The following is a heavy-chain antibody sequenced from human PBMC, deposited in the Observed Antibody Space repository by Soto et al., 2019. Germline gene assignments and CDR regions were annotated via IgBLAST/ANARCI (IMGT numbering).Heavy chain of an antibody. Sequence: PGGSLRLSCAASGFNFSSYAMSWVRQAPGKGLEWASAISGGGGSTYYADSVKGRFTISRDNSKNTLYLQMNSLRAEDTAVYYCAKDRQNYGDDAFDIWGQGTMVTVSS. D-gene: IGHD4-17*01. J-gene: IGHJ3*02. CDR3: AKDRQNYGDDAFDI. V-gene: IGHV3-23*01. CDR2: ISGGGGST. CDR1: GFNFSSYA.